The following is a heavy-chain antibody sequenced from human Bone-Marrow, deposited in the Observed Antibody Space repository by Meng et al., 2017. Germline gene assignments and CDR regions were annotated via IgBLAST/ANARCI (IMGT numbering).Heavy chain of an antibody. J-gene: IGHJ4*02. CDR1: GFTFSSYA. CDR3: AKGVSAYYDFWTDFDY. CDR2: ISGSGGST. V-gene: IGHV3-23*01. D-gene: IGHD3-3*01. Sequence: GESLKISCAASGFTFSSYAMSWVRQAPGKGLEWVSAISGSGGSTYYADSVKGRFTISRDNSKNTLYLQMNSLRAEDTAVYYCAKGVSAYYDFWTDFDYWGQGTRVTVSS.